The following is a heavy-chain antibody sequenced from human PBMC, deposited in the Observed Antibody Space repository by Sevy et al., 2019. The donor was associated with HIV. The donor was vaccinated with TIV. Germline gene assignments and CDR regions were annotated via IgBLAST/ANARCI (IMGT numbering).Heavy chain of an antibody. Sequence: GGSLRLSCSASGFTFSSYAMHWVRQAPGKGLEYVSAISSNGGSTYYADSVKGRFTISRDNSENTLYLQMSSLRAEDTAVYYCVKVGRGYSGYDPRVFDYWGQGTLVTVSS. CDR3: VKVGRGYSGYDPRVFDY. CDR1: GFTFSSYA. D-gene: IGHD5-12*01. J-gene: IGHJ4*02. CDR2: ISSNGGST. V-gene: IGHV3-64D*06.